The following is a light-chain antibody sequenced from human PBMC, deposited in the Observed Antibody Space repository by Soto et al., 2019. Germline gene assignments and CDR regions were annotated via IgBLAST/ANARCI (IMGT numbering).Light chain of an antibody. Sequence: SSELTQPPSVSVSPGQTASITCSGGNLEDKYVCWYQQKPGQSPVMVIHRDSERPSGIPERFSGSNSGDTATLTISETQAVDEADYYCQAWHNSPRVVFGGGTKVTVL. V-gene: IGLV3-1*01. CDR1: NLEDKY. CDR3: QAWHNSPRVV. J-gene: IGLJ2*01. CDR2: RDS.